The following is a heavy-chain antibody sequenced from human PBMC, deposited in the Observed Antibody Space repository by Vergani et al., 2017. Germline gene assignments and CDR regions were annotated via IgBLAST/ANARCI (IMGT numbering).Heavy chain of an antibody. D-gene: IGHD6-13*01. J-gene: IGHJ4*02. CDR1: GFTFSDYY. V-gene: IGHV3-11*06. CDR3: AKRGAAAVIYYFDY. CDR2: ISSSSSYT. Sequence: VQLVESGGGLVKPGGSLRLSCAASGFTFSDYYMSWIRQAPGKGLEWVSYISSSSSYTNYADSVKGRFTISRDNSKNTLYLQMNSLRAEDTAVYYCAKRGAAAVIYYFDYWGQGTLVTVSS.